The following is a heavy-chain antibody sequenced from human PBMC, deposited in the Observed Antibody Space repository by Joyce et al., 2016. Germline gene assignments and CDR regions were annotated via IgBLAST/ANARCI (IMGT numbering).Heavy chain of an antibody. V-gene: IGHV2-5*02. Sequence: QITLNESGPTLVKTTQTLTLTCTLSGVSLTTTGVGVSWIRQPPGKALEWLALIYWDDDRRYSPSLKNRLTLTKDTSKNQVVLTMINMDPADTGTYYCAHRRATSGGAFDYWGQGTRVTVSS. CDR3: AHRRATSGGAFDY. CDR1: GVSLTTTGVG. CDR2: IYWDDDR. D-gene: IGHD3-3*01. J-gene: IGHJ4*02.